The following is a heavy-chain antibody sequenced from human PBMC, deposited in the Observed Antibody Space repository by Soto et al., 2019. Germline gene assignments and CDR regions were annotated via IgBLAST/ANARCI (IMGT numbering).Heavy chain of an antibody. D-gene: IGHD4-4*01. V-gene: IGHV3-33*01. CDR2: IWYDGSNK. J-gene: IGHJ3*02. CDR3: AREIYSNSAFDI. CDR1: EVNFSSYG. Sequence: GGSLRLSCAASEVNFSSYGMHWVRQAPGKGLEWVAIIWYDGSNKYYADSVKGRFTISRDNSKNTLHLQMNSLRAEDTAVYYCAREIYSNSAFDIWGQGTMVTVSS.